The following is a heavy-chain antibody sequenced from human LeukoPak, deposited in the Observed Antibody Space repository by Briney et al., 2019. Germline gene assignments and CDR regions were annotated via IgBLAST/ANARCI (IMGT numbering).Heavy chain of an antibody. D-gene: IGHD3-10*01. V-gene: IGHV1-69*06. CDR1: GGTFSSYA. CDR2: IIPIFGTA. Sequence: GSSVKVSCKASGGTFSSYAISWVRQAPGQGLEWMGGIIPIFGTANYAQKFQGRVTITADKSTSTAYMELSSLRSEDTAVYYCARAYYYGSGSYYKGRAYYYYYMDVWGKGTTVTVSS. J-gene: IGHJ6*03. CDR3: ARAYYYGSGSYYKGRAYYYYYMDV.